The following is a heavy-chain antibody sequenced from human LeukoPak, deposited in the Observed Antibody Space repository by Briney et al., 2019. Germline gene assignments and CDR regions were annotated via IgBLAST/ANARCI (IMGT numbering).Heavy chain of an antibody. D-gene: IGHD3-3*01. CDR2: IYYSGST. V-gene: IGHV4-59*01. CDR3: ARSPITIFGVANFDY. CDR1: GGSISSYY. Sequence: SETLSLTCTVSGGSISSYYWSWIRQPPGKGLEWIGYIYYSGSTNYNPSLKSRVTISVDTSKNQFSLKLGSVTAADTAVYYCARSPITIFGVANFDYWGQGTLVTVSS. J-gene: IGHJ4*02.